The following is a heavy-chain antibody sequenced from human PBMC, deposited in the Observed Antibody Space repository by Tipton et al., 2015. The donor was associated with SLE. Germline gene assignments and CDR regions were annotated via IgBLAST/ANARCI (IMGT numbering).Heavy chain of an antibody. CDR2: IYYSGST. CDR1: GGSISSNGYY. Sequence: TLSLTCTVSGGSISSNGYYWSWIRQHPGKGLEWIGYIYYSGSTYYNPSLKSRVAISVDSFENQFSLKLSSVTAADTAMYYCARGGTPAAGYKWFDPWGQGTLVTVPS. J-gene: IGHJ5*02. V-gene: IGHV4-31*03. D-gene: IGHD6-13*01. CDR3: ARGGTPAAGYKWFDP.